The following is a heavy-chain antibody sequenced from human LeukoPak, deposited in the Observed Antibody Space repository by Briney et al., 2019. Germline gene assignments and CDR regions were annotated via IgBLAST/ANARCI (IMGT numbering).Heavy chain of an antibody. J-gene: IGHJ6*02. CDR3: ARAYSNYPYYYYYGMDV. V-gene: IGHV3-21*01. CDR1: GFTFSSYS. D-gene: IGHD4-4*01. Sequence: GGSLRLSCAASGFTFSSYSMNWVRRAPGKGLEWVSSISSSSSYIYYADSVKGRFTISRDSAKNSLYLQMNSLRAEDTAVYYCARAYSNYPYYYYYGMDVWGQGTTVTVSS. CDR2: ISSSSSYI.